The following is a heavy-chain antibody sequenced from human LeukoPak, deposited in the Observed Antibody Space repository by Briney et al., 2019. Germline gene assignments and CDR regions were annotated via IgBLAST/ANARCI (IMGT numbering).Heavy chain of an antibody. J-gene: IGHJ4*02. CDR2: IKQDGSEK. Sequence: GGPLRLSCAASGFTFSSYWMAWVRQAPGKGLEWVANIKQDGSEKYYVESVKGRLTISRDNAKNSLYLQMSRLRAEDTAVYYCARDLSWTAMDYWGQGTLVTVSS. CDR1: GFTFSSYW. D-gene: IGHD5-18*01. CDR3: ARDLSWTAMDY. V-gene: IGHV3-7*01.